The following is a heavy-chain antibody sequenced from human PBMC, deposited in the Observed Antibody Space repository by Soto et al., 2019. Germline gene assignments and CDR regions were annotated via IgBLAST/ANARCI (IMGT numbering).Heavy chain of an antibody. CDR1: GASIGTSNW. D-gene: IGHD1-26*01. J-gene: IGHJ4*02. Sequence: PSETLCLTCAVSGASIGTSNWWSWVRQSPGKGLEWIGEIHDSGSTESNPSLKSRVTISVDTSKNQFSLKLSSVTAADTAVYYCARSLYSGSYLHFDYWGQGTLVTVSS. CDR2: IHDSGST. V-gene: IGHV4-4*02. CDR3: ARSLYSGSYLHFDY.